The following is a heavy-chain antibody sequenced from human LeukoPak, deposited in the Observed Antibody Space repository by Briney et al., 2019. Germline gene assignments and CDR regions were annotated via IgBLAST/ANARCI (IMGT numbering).Heavy chain of an antibody. CDR1: GGSISSYY. CDR2: IYHSGST. J-gene: IGHJ4*02. D-gene: IGHD2-15*01. CDR3: ARVSCSGGNCYFDY. V-gene: IGHV4-59*01. Sequence: SETLSLTCTVSGGSISSYYWSWIRQPPGQGLEWIGYIYHSGSTNYNPSLKSRVAQSVDTSKSQFSLKLRSVTAADTAVYYCARVSCSGGNCYFDYWGQGTLVTVSS.